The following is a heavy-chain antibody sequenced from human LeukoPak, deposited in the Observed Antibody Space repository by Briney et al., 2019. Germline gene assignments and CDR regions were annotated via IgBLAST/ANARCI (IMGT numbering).Heavy chain of an antibody. CDR1: GYTLTTYG. CDR2: INPNSGGT. V-gene: IGHV1-2*02. Sequence: ASVKVSCKASGYTLTTYGISWVRQAPGQGLEWMGWINPNSGGTNYAQKFQGRVTMTRDTSISTAYMELSRLRSDDTAVYYCARVPYSSGWPLQIYFQHWGQGTLVTVFS. CDR3: ARVPYSSGWPLQIYFQH. D-gene: IGHD6-19*01. J-gene: IGHJ1*01.